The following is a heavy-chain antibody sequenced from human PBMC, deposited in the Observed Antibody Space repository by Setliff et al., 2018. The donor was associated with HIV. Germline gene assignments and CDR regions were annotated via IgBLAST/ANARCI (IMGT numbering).Heavy chain of an antibody. D-gene: IGHD2-15*01. V-gene: IGHV1-24*01. Sequence: ASVKVSCKVSGYTLTELSRHWVRQAPGKGLEWMGGFDPEDGETIYAQKSQGRVTMTEDTSTDTAYMELSSLRSEDTAVYYCASTVVTTDAFDIWGQGTMVTVSS. CDR3: ASTVVTTDAFDI. CDR2: FDPEDGET. J-gene: IGHJ3*02. CDR1: GYTLTELS.